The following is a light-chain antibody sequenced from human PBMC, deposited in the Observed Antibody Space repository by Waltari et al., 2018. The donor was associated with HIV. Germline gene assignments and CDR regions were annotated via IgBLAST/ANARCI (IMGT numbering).Light chain of an antibody. CDR3: QRYCHNPYT. Sequence: IHITQSPSALSASVGDKLIISCRASRNIYSKLAWEQKKTGKAPKLLIYSASSWKSGIPSRFSGSESGTDLALTSGSLQPEDSAIYDRQRYCHNPYTFGQGTKVEI. J-gene: IGKJ2*01. V-gene: IGKV1-12*01. CDR1: RNIYSK. CDR2: SAS.